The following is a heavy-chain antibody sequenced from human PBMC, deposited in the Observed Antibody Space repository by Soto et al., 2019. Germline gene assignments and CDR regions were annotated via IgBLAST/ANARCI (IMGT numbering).Heavy chain of an antibody. CDR2: IYYSGST. J-gene: IGHJ6*02. V-gene: IGHV4-61*01. CDR3: ARDCVGVPAAIQGGMDV. Sequence: SETLSLTCTFSCGSVSSGSYYWSWIRQPPGKGLEWIGYIYYSGSTNYNPSLKSRVTISVDTSKNQFSLKLSSVTAADTAVYYCARDCVGVPAAIQGGMDVWGQGTTVTVSS. CDR1: CGSVSSGSYY. D-gene: IGHD2-2*01.